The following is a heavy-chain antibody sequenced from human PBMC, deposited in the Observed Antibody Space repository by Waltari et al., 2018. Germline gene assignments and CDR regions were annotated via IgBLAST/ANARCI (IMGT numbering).Heavy chain of an antibody. CDR2: IYPGDSDI. D-gene: IGHD5-12*01. J-gene: IGHJ3*02. Sequence: EEQLVQSGAEVRKPGESLKISCHGSGYNFDTYWIGWVRQMPGKGLEWMGIIYPGDSDIRSSPSFEGQVTISADRSIGTAYLQWNSLKTSDTAMYYCARNYYFEDSGSPEAFDIWGQGTLVTVSS. V-gene: IGHV5-51*01. CDR1: GYNFDTYW. CDR3: ARNYYFEDSGSPEAFDI.